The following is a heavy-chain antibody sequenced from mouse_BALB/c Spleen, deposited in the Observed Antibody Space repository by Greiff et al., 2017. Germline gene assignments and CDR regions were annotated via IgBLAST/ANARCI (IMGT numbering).Heavy chain of an antibody. V-gene: IGHV14-4*02. J-gene: IGHJ1*01. D-gene: IGHD2-2*01. Sequence: EVQLQQSGAELVRSGASVKLSCTASGFNIKDYYMHWVKQRPEQGLEWIGWIDPENGDTEYAPKFQGKATMTADTSSNTAYLQLSSLTSEDTAVYYCNAKGYNWYFDVWGAGTTVTVSS. CDR3: NAKGYNWYFDV. CDR1: GFNIKDYY. CDR2: IDPENGDT.